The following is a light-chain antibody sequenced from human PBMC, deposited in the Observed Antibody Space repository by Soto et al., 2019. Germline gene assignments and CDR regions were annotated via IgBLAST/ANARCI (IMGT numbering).Light chain of an antibody. CDR2: GAS. Sequence: EIGMTQSPAILSVSPGERATLFCRASQSVRSNFLAWYQHKPGQAPRLLIHGASTRAAGVPARFSGSASETEFTLTISSLQSEDFAVYYCQQYSAWPLTFGGGTKVEIK. J-gene: IGKJ4*01. CDR1: QSVRSN. CDR3: QQYSAWPLT. V-gene: IGKV3-15*01.